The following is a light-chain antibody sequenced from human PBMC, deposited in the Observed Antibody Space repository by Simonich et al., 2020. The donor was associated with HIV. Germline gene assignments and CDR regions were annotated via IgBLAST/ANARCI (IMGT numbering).Light chain of an antibody. Sequence: AIRLTQSPSSLSATTGKRVIITCRASQGISKYFACYQQKPGKAPKLLIYAASTLQSGVPSRISGGGSGTDFTLTISILQPEDFATYYCQQLNSYRTFGQGTRLEIK. CDR3: QQLNSYRT. J-gene: IGKJ5*01. V-gene: IGKV1-8*01. CDR1: QGISKY. CDR2: AAS.